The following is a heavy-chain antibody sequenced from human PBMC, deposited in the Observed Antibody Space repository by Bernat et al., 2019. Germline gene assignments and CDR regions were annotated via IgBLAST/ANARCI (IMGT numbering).Heavy chain of an antibody. D-gene: IGHD3-16*01. CDR3: VRPFYVWGSYLSYFDL. V-gene: IGHV4-38-2*01. CDR2: IYHSGST. CDR1: GYSISSGYY. Sequence: QVQLQESGPGLVKPSETLSLTCAVSGYSISSGYYWGWIRQPPGKGLEWIGSIYHSGSTYYNPSLKSRVTISVDTSKNQFSLKLSSVTAADTAVYYCVRPFYVWGSYLSYFDLWGRGTLVTVSS. J-gene: IGHJ2*01.